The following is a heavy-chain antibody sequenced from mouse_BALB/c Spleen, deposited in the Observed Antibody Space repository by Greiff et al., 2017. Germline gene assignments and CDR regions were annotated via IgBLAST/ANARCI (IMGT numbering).Heavy chain of an antibody. CDR2: INPGSGGP. V-gene: IGHV1-54*01. Sequence: QVQLKESGAELVRPGTSVKVSCKASGYAFTNYLIEWVKQRPGQGLEWIGVINPGSGGPNYNEKFKGKATLTADKSSSTAYMQLSSLTSDDSAVYFCARRHYRYDGGYFDVWGAGTTVTVSS. J-gene: IGHJ1*01. CDR3: ARRHYRYDGGYFDV. CDR1: GYAFTNYL. D-gene: IGHD2-14*01.